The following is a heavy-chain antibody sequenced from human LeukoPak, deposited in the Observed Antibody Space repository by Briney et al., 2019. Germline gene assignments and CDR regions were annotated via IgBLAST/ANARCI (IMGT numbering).Heavy chain of an antibody. CDR2: INHSGST. CDR1: GGSFSGYY. Sequence: SSETLSLTCAVYGGSFSGYYWSWIRQPPGKGLEWIGEINHSGSTNYNPSRKSRVTISVDTSKNQVSLKLSSVTAADTAVYYCASGPPYDILTGYYQIDYWGQGTLVTVSS. CDR3: ASGPPYDILTGYYQIDY. J-gene: IGHJ4*02. D-gene: IGHD3-9*01. V-gene: IGHV4-34*01.